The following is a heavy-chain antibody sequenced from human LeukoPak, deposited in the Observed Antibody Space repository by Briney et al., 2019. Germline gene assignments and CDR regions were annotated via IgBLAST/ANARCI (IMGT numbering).Heavy chain of an antibody. CDR1: GFTFSSYA. CDR2: ISYDGSNK. D-gene: IGHD2-2*02. CDR3: ARDKGRYCSSTSCYTGAFDI. J-gene: IGHJ3*02. Sequence: GRSLRLSCAASGFTFSSYAMHWVRQAPGKGLEWVAVISYDGSNKYYADSVKGRFTISRDNSKNTLYLQMNSLRAEDTAVYYCARDKGRYCSSTSCYTGAFDIWGQGTMVTVSS. V-gene: IGHV3-30-3*01.